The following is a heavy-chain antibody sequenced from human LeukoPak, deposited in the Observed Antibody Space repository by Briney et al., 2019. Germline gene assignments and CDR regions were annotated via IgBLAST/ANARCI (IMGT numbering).Heavy chain of an antibody. D-gene: IGHD1-26*01. CDR3: ARGEQVNWLDP. J-gene: IGHJ5*02. Sequence: SETLSLTCTVSGGSISLSTSYWAWIRQPPGKGLEWIGSIYYRGSTYYNPSLTSRLTISVDTSKNQFSLNLRSLTAADTAVYYCARGEQVNWLDPWGQGALVIVSS. CDR1: GGSISLSTSY. CDR2: IYYRGST. V-gene: IGHV4-39*01.